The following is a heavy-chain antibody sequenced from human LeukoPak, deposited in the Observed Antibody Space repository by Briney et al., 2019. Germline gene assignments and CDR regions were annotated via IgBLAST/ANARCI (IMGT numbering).Heavy chain of an antibody. CDR2: ISSSGSTI. CDR1: GFTFSSYE. V-gene: IGHV3-48*03. J-gene: IGHJ6*04. CDR3: AELGITMIGGV. D-gene: IGHD3-10*02. Sequence: GGSMRLSCAASGFTFSSYEMNWLRQAPGKGLEWVSYISSSGSTIYYADSVKGRFTISRDNAKNSLYLQMNSLRAEDTAVYYCAELGITMIGGVWGKGTTVTISS.